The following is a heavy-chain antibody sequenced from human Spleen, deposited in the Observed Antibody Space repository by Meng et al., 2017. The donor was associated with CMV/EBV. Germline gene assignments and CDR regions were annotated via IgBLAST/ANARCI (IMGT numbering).Heavy chain of an antibody. Sequence: SGDTFTSYSVHCLRQAPGQGLDWMGIISPSGAGTSYAQKFQGRLAMTRDTSTSTVYMELSSLRLEDTAVYYCVREEAVVVPAALALGFWGQGTLVTVSS. CDR3: VREEAVVVPAALALGF. CDR2: ISPSGAGT. J-gene: IGHJ4*02. CDR1: GDTFTSYS. V-gene: IGHV1-46*01. D-gene: IGHD2-2*01.